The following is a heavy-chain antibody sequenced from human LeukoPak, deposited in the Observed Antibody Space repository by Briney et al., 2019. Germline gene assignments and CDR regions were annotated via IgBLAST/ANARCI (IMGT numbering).Heavy chain of an antibody. J-gene: IGHJ3*02. V-gene: IGHV3-23*01. Sequence: QPGGSLRLSCAASGFTFSSYAMSWVRQAPGKGLEWVSAISGSGGSTYYADSVKGRFTISRDNSKNTLYLQMDSLRAEDTALYYCAKSGSGWFGFDMWGQGTMVTVSS. CDR2: ISGSGGST. CDR3: AKSGSGWFGFDM. CDR1: GFTFSSYA. D-gene: IGHD6-19*01.